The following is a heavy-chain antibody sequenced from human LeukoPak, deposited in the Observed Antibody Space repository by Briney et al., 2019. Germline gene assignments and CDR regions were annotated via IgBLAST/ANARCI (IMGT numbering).Heavy chain of an antibody. V-gene: IGHV1-2*02. J-gene: IGHJ5*02. CDR3: ARQETAAEGYQLLTEIPTGDFDP. Sequence: ASVKVSCKASGYTFTGYYMHWVRQAPGQGLEWMGWINPNSGGTNYAQKFQGRVTMTRDTSISTAYMELSRLRSDDTAVYYCARQETAAEGYQLLTEIPTGDFDPWGQGTLVTVSP. CDR1: GYTFTGYY. D-gene: IGHD2-2*01. CDR2: INPNSGGT.